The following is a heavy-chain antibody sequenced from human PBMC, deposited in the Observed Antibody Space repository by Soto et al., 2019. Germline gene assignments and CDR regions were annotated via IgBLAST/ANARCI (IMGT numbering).Heavy chain of an antibody. J-gene: IGHJ2*01. CDR1: GFSLWDPF. Sequence: LKLGSASSGFSLWDPFIALALQTPGKGLDWIGRAKTKAYNYATQYAASVQGRFAVSRDDSENSFHLQMNSRKTEDTAVYFCASPKVAGSSRDRYFDFWGRGTLVTVSS. CDR3: ASPKVAGSSRDRYFDF. D-gene: IGHD6-19*01. CDR2: AKTKAYNYAT. V-gene: IGHV3-72*01.